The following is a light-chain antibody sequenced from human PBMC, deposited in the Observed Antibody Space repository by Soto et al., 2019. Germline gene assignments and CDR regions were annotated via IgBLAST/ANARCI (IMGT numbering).Light chain of an antibody. CDR3: QQYDNLPRLT. V-gene: IGKV1-33*01. J-gene: IGKJ4*01. Sequence: DIQMTQSPSSLSASVGDRVTITCQASQDISNYLNWYQQKPGKAPKLLIYDASNLETGVPSRFSGSGSGTDFTFNISSLQPEDIATYYCQQYDNLPRLTFGGGTKVEIK. CDR2: DAS. CDR1: QDISNY.